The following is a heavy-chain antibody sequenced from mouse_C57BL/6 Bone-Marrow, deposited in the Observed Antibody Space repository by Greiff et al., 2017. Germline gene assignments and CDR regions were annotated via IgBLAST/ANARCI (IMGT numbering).Heavy chain of an antibody. CDR1: GFNIKDDY. Sequence: EVQLQESGAELVRPGASVKLSCTASGFNIKDDYMHWVKQRPEQGLEWIGWIDPENGDTEYASKLQGKATITADTSSNTAYLQLSSLTSEDTAVYYCTNYGNYPWFAYWGQGTLVTVSA. J-gene: IGHJ3*01. V-gene: IGHV14-4*01. CDR3: TNYGNYPWFAY. D-gene: IGHD2-1*01. CDR2: IDPENGDT.